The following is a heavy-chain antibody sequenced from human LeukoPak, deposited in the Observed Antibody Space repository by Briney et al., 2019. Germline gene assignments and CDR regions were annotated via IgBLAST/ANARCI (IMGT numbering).Heavy chain of an antibody. D-gene: IGHD6-6*01. CDR2: VYSGGET. CDR1: GFTVSSDY. CDR3: ARGGIAGRPSDS. Sequence: GGSLRLSCAASGFTVSSDYITWVRQAPGKWLEWVSVVYSGGETYYAESVKGRFTVSRDNSKNRVYLQMNSLRAEDTAVYFCARGGIAGRPSDSWGQGTLVTVSS. V-gene: IGHV3-66*01. J-gene: IGHJ4*02.